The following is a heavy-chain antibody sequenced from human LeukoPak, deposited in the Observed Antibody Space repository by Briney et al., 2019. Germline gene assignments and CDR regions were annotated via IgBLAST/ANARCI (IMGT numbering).Heavy chain of an antibody. V-gene: IGHV1-2*02. J-gene: IGHJ4*02. CDR1: GYTFTCYY. CDR2: INPNNGGT. CDR3: ARGRGTTSANFDY. D-gene: IGHD2-2*01. Sequence: ASVRDSCKASGYTFTCYYMHWVRQAPGQRLEWMGWINPNNGGTNYAQKFQGRVTMTRDTSISTAYMELSRLTSDDTAVYYCARGRGTTSANFDYWGQGTLVTVSS.